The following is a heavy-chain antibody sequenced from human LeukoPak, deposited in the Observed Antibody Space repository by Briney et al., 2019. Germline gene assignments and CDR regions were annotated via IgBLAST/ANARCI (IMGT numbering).Heavy chain of an antibody. CDR1: GYTFTSYA. Sequence: GASVKVSCKASGYTFTSYAMNWVRQAPGQGLEWMGWINTNTGNPTYAQGFTGRFVFSLDTSVSTAYLQISNLKAEDTAVYYCARQVGTASSHDFCHWGHGTLVTVSS. J-gene: IGHJ4*01. CDR3: ARQVGTASSHDFCH. D-gene: IGHD3-3*01. V-gene: IGHV7-4-1*02. CDR2: INTNTGNP.